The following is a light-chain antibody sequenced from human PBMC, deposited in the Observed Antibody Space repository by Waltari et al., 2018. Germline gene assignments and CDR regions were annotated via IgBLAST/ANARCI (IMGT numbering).Light chain of an antibody. Sequence: EIVLTPSPATLSLSPGDTATLSCRASQSVGSYLAWYQQKPGQPPRLLIFDGSNRATGVPARFRGSGSGTDFTLTISSLEAEDFAVYYCQQRSNWTPHTFGQGARLEIK. J-gene: IGKJ2*01. CDR2: DGS. CDR3: QQRSNWTPHT. V-gene: IGKV3-11*01. CDR1: QSVGSY.